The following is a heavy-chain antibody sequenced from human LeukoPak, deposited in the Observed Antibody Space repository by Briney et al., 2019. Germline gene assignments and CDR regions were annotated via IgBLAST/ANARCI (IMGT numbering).Heavy chain of an antibody. CDR3: ARRIVATIVSDAFDI. Sequence: GEALKISCKGSGYSFTSYWIGWVRQMPGKGLEWMGIIYPGDSDTRYSPSFQGQVTISADKSISTAYLQWSSLKASDTAMYYCARRIVATIVSDAFDIWGQGTMVTVSS. CDR2: IYPGDSDT. D-gene: IGHD5-12*01. CDR1: GYSFTSYW. J-gene: IGHJ3*02. V-gene: IGHV5-51*01.